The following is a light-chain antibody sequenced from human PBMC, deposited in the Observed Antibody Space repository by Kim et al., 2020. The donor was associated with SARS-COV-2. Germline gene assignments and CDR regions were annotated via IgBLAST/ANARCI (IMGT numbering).Light chain of an antibody. J-gene: IGLJ3*02. CDR3: QVWDSSWV. V-gene: IGLV3-21*04. CDR1: NIGSKS. Sequence: SYELTQPPSVSVAPAKTATITCGGNNIGSKSVHWYQQKPGQAPVLVIYYDSDRPSGIPERFSGSNSGNTATLTISRVEAGDEADYYCQVWDSSWVFGGGTKVTVL. CDR2: YDS.